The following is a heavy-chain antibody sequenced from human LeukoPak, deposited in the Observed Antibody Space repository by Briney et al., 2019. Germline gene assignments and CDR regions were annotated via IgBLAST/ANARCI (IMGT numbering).Heavy chain of an antibody. V-gene: IGHV3-7*01. CDR1: GFSFSSYW. CDR3: ARRGYSGYDTTPTDRFDI. D-gene: IGHD5-12*01. Sequence: PGGSLRLSCSASGFSFSSYWMSWVRQAPGKGLEWVANIKEDESEKDYVDSVKGRFTISRDNAKNSLYLQMNSLRAEDTAVYYCARRGYSGYDTTPTDRFDIWGQGTMVTVSS. CDR2: IKEDESEK. J-gene: IGHJ3*02.